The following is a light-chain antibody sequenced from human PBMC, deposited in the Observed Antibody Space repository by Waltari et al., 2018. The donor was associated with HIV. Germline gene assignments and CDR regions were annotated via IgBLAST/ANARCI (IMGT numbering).Light chain of an antibody. CDR3: YSAADNSGL. V-gene: IGLV3-27*01. CDR1: LLAKKY. CDR2: KDS. J-gene: IGLJ3*02. Sequence: SYELTQPSSVSVSPGQTARITCSGDLLAKKYVRWFQQKPGQAPVLVMYKDSERPSGIPARFSGSSSGTTVWLTVGGAQVDDEADYYCYSAADNSGLFGGGTKLTVL.